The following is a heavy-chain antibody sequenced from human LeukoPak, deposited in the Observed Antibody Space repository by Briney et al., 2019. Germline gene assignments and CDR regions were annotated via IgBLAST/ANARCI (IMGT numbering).Heavy chain of an antibody. J-gene: IGHJ4*02. D-gene: IGHD6-19*01. CDR1: GFTFSSYA. CDR3: ARAVYRSGGYYFDY. Sequence: GGSLRLSCAASGFTFSSYAMQWVRQAPGKGLEWVAVISYDGSDKNYADSVKGRFTISRDNSKNTLYLQMDSLRADDTAVYYCARAVYRSGGYYFDYWGQGTLVIVSS. V-gene: IGHV3-30*04. CDR2: ISYDGSDK.